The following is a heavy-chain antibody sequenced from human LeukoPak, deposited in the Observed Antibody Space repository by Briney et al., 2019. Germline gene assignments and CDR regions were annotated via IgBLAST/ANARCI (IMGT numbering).Heavy chain of an antibody. CDR1: GGSISSYY. D-gene: IGHD3-3*01. Sequence: SETLSLTCTVSGGSISSYYWSWIRQPPGKGLEWIGYIYYSGSTNYNPSLKSRATISVDTSKNQFSLKLSSVTAADTAVYYCARDLRPTYYDFWSGYYTVGWFDPWGQGTLVTVSS. J-gene: IGHJ5*02. V-gene: IGHV4-59*01. CDR2: IYYSGST. CDR3: ARDLRPTYYDFWSGYYTVGWFDP.